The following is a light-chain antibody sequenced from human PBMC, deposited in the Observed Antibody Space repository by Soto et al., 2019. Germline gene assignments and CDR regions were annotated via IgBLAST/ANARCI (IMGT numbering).Light chain of an antibody. CDR2: AAS. Sequence: AIRMTQSPSSFSASTGDRVTITCRASQGISSYLTWYQQKPGKAPKLLIYAASTLQSGIPSRLSGSGSGSHFTLTISCLQSEDFATYYCQQYYSYPWTFGQGTKVEIK. CDR1: QGISSY. V-gene: IGKV1-8*01. J-gene: IGKJ1*01. CDR3: QQYYSYPWT.